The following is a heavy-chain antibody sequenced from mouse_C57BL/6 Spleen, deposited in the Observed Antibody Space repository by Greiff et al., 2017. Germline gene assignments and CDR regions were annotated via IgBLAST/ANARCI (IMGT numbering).Heavy chain of an antibody. V-gene: IGHV3-8*01. Sequence: DVPLVESGPGLAKPSQTLSLTCSVTFYSITSDYWNWIRKFPGNKLEYMGYISYNGSTDYNPSLKSRSSITRDTSKNQYYLQMNSVTTEDTATYYCAREGYGSSYGYFDVWGTGTTVTVSS. CDR1: FYSITSDY. J-gene: IGHJ1*03. D-gene: IGHD1-1*01. CDR3: AREGYGSSYGYFDV. CDR2: ISYNGST.